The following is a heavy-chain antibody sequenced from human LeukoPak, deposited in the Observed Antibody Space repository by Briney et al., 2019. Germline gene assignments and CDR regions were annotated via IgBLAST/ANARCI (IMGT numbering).Heavy chain of an antibody. V-gene: IGHV4-34*01. D-gene: IGHD3-22*01. CDR3: ARYYYDSSGYSQYYFDY. Sequence: PSETLSLTCAVYGGSFSGYYWSWIRQPPGKGLEWIGEINHSGSTNYNPSLKSRVTISVDTSKNQFSLKLSPVTAADTAVYYCARYYYDSSGYSQYYFDYWGQGTLVTVSS. CDR1: GGSFSGYY. CDR2: INHSGST. J-gene: IGHJ4*02.